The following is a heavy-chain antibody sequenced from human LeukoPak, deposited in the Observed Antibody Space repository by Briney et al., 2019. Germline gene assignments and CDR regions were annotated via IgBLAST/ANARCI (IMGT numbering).Heavy chain of an antibody. D-gene: IGHD1-26*01. CDR2: ISSSSFFI. Sequence: GGSLRLSCVASGFTFSTYTMNWVRQAPGKGLEWVSSISSSSFFISYADSVKGRFTISRDNSENTLYLQMNSLRGEDTAVYYCARDGYSGSYYRLYYFFMDVWGKGTTVTVSS. CDR1: GFTFSTYT. CDR3: ARDGYSGSYYRLYYFFMDV. J-gene: IGHJ6*03. V-gene: IGHV3-21*04.